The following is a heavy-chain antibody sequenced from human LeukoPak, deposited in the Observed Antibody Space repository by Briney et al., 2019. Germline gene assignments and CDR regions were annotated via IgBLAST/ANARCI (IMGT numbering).Heavy chain of an antibody. CDR3: AREAKRMVRGVGGGDC. D-gene: IGHD3-10*01. V-gene: IGHV4-34*01. Sequence: SETLSLTCAVYGGSFSGYYWSWIRQPPGKGLEWIGEINHSGSTNYNPSLKSRVTISVDTSKNQFSLKLSSVTAADTAVYYCAREAKRMVRGVGGGDCWGQGTLVTVSS. CDR2: INHSGST. CDR1: GGSFSGYY. J-gene: IGHJ4*02.